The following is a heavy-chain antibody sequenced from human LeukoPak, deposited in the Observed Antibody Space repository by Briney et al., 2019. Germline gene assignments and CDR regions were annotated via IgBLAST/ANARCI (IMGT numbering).Heavy chain of an antibody. V-gene: IGHV3-53*01. D-gene: IGHD2-2*01. CDR1: GYTFSDYF. Sequence: GGSLSLFCTVSGYTFSDYFNICLRQAPGKGLEGVSVMYSRGDTYYANSVKGRFTFSRDISKNTLYLQMDGLRNEDTAMYYCARVDPQVQATGALASWGQGTLVLVSS. J-gene: IGHJ4*02. CDR2: MYSRGDT. CDR3: ARVDPQVQATGALAS.